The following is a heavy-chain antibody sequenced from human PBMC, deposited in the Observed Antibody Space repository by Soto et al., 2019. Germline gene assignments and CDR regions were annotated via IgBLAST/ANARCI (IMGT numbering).Heavy chain of an antibody. J-gene: IGHJ4*02. CDR3: ARAYGDYVFDY. Sequence: SETLSLTCTVSGGSISRYYWNWIRQPPGKGLEWIGYIYYSGSTNYNPSLKSRVTISVDTSKNQFSLKLSSVTAADTAVYYCARAYGDYVFDYWGQGTLVTVSS. V-gene: IGHV4-59*01. CDR2: IYYSGST. D-gene: IGHD4-17*01. CDR1: GGSISRYY.